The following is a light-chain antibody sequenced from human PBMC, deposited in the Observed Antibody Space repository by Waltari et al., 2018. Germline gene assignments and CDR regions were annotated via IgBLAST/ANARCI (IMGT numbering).Light chain of an antibody. CDR3: CSYAGNTVWV. V-gene: IGLV2-23*01. CDR2: EGT. CDR1: TSTFGSYAL. Sequence: QSALTQPASVSGSPGQSITTPCTGTTSTFGSYALVSWYQQHPDKAPKLMVYEGTKRPPGISTRFSGAKSGNTASLTISGLQAEDEADYYCCSYAGNTVWVFGGGTKLTVL. J-gene: IGLJ3*02.